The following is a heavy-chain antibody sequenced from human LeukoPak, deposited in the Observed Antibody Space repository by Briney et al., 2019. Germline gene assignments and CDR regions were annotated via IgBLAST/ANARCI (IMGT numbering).Heavy chain of an antibody. J-gene: IGHJ4*02. D-gene: IGHD4-17*01. CDR2: ISGSGGST. CDR3: AKDVRGGDYSANGGD. CDR1: GFTFSSYA. Sequence: GGSLRLSCAASGFTFSSYAMNWVRQAPGKGLEWVSAISGSGGSTYYADSVKGRFTISRDNSKNTLYLQMDSLRAEDTAVYYCAKDVRGGDYSANGGDWGQGTLVTVSS. V-gene: IGHV3-23*01.